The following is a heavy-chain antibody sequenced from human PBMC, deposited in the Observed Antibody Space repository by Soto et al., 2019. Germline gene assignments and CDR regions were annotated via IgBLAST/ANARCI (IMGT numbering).Heavy chain of an antibody. CDR2: IYHSGST. D-gene: IGHD1-1*01. Sequence: QLQLQESGSGLVKPSQTLSLTCAVSGGSISSGGYSWSWIRQPPGKGLEWIGYIYHSGSTYYNPSLKRRVTISVERSTNQFSLKLSPVTAADTAGYSCASVPPDERNWFDPWGQGTLVTVSS. V-gene: IGHV4-30-2*01. J-gene: IGHJ5*02. CDR3: ASVPPDERNWFDP. CDR1: GGSISSGGYS.